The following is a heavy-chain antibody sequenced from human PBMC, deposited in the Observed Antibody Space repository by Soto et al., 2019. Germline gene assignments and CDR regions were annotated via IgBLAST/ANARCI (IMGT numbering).Heavy chain of an antibody. CDR3: ARDSGAKLSSS. CDR2: IVPIYRTA. J-gene: IGHJ4*02. D-gene: IGHD6-13*01. Sequence: SVKVSCKASGGTFSSYRFNWVRQARGQGLGWLGGIVPIYRTADYAQKFQGRVTITADESTRTVYMELSSLKSQDTALYYCARDSGAKLSSSWGQGTLVTVSS. CDR1: GGTFSSYR. V-gene: IGHV1-69*13.